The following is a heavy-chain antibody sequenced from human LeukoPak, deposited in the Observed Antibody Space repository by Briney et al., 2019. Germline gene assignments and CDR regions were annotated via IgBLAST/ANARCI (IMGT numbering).Heavy chain of an antibody. CDR1: GGSMSPYY. J-gene: IGHJ4*02. Sequence: SETLSLTCTVSGGSMSPYYWSWIRQPPGKGLELIGHIHYSGSTYYNASLGSRTFISVDTSKNQFSLRLTSVTAADTAVYYCARGSAGFVANDYWGQGTLVTVSS. CDR2: IHYSGST. V-gene: IGHV4-59*08. D-gene: IGHD6-13*01. CDR3: ARGSAGFVANDY.